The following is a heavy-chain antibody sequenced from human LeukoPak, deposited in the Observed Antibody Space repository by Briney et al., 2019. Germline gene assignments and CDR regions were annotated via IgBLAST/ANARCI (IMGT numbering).Heavy chain of an antibody. J-gene: IGHJ4*02. V-gene: IGHV3-30*18. CDR2: ISYDGSNK. D-gene: IGHD6-19*01. Sequence: GRSLRLSCAASGFTFSSYGMHWVRQAPGKGLEWVAVISYDGSNKYYADSVKGRFTISRDNSKNTLYLQMNSLRAEDTAVYYCAKDDPTPPGIAVAGTGRLPDYWGQGTLVTVSS. CDR3: AKDDPTPPGIAVAGTGRLPDY. CDR1: GFTFSSYG.